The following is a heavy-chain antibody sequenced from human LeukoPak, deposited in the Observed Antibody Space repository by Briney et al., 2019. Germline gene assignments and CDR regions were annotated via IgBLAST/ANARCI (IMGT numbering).Heavy chain of an antibody. V-gene: IGHV4-34*01. CDR3: ARGYGSGSYYKE. D-gene: IGHD3-10*01. CDR1: GGSFSGYY. J-gene: IGHJ4*02. Sequence: SETLSLTCAVYGGSFSGYYWSWIRQPPGKGLEWIGEINHSGSTNYNPSLKSRVTISVDTSKNQFSLKLSSVTAADTAVYYCARGYGSGSYYKEWGQGTLVTASS. CDR2: INHSGST.